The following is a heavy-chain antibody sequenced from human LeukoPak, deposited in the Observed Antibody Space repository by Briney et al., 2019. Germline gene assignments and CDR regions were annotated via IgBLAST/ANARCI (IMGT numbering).Heavy chain of an antibody. CDR3: ARGNAGMGYMDV. J-gene: IGHJ6*03. CDR2: MNPNSGNT. D-gene: IGHD5-24*01. CDR1: GYTFTSYD. Sequence: ASVKVSCKASGYTFTSYDINWVRQATGQGLEGMGWMNPNSGNTGYAQKFQGRVTMTRNTSISTAYMELSSLRSEDTAVYYCARGNAGMGYMDVWGKGTTVTISS. V-gene: IGHV1-8*02.